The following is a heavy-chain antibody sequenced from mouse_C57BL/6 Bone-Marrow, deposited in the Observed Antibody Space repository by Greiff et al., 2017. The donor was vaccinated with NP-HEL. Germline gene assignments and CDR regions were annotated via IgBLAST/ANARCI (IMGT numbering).Heavy chain of an antibody. Sequence: DVKLVESGAELVRPGASVKLSCTASGFNIKDDYMHWVKQRPEQGLEWIGWIDPENGDTEYASKFQGKATITADTSSNTAYLQPSSLTSEDTAVYYCTTYGITTVEAFAYWGQGTLVTVSA. CDR1: GFNIKDDY. D-gene: IGHD1-1*01. CDR2: IDPENGDT. CDR3: TTYGITTVEAFAY. V-gene: IGHV14-4*01. J-gene: IGHJ3*01.